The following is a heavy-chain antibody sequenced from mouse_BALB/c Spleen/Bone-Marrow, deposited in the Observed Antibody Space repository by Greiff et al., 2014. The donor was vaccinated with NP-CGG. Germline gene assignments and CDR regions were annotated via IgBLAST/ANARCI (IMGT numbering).Heavy chain of an antibody. CDR3: ARDYSGYFVF. CDR2: IRNKPNGYTT. D-gene: IGHD5-1*01. V-gene: IGHV7-3*02. J-gene: IGHJ2*01. Sequence: EVKLMESGGGLVQPGGSLRLSCTTSGFTFTDYFMTWVRQPPGKALEWLGFIRNKPNGYTTEYNPSVKGRFTISRDNSQGILYLQMNTPRAEDSAIYYCARDYSGYFVFWGQGTTLTVSS. CDR1: GFTFTDYF.